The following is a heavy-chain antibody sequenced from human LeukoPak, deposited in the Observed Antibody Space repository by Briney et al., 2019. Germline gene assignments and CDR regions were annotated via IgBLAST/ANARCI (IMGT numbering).Heavy chain of an antibody. CDR1: GFTFSSYG. CDR2: IRYDGSNK. J-gene: IGHJ4*02. V-gene: IGHV3-30*02. Sequence: GGSLRLSCAASGFTFSSYGMHWVRQAPGKGLEWVAFIRYDGSNKYYADSVKGRFTISRDNSKNTLYLQMNSLRAEDTAVCYCAKTTYDILTGYFNWGQGTLVTVSS. D-gene: IGHD3-9*01. CDR3: AKTTYDILTGYFN.